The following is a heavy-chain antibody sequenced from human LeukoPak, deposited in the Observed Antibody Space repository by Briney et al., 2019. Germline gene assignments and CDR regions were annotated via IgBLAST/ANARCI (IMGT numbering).Heavy chain of an antibody. D-gene: IGHD1-26*01. J-gene: IGHJ4*02. Sequence: PGGSLRLSCAASGFTFSNYWMSWVRQAPGKGLEWVANIKQDGREKYSVDSVKGRFTISRDNAKNSLYLQMNSLRAEDTAVYYCAKSRSSGSYYDPFDYWGQGTLVTVSS. CDR1: GFTFSNYW. CDR2: IKQDGREK. V-gene: IGHV3-7*03. CDR3: AKSRSSGSYYDPFDY.